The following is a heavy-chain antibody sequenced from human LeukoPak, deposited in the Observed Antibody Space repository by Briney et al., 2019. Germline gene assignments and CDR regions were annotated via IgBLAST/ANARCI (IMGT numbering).Heavy chain of an antibody. CDR3: ARGGTTVTTSGYYYYYMDV. Sequence: SETLSLTCAVYGGSFSGYYWNWIRQPPGKGLEWIGSIYYSGSTYYNPSLKSRVTISVDTSKNQFSLKLSSVTAADTAVYYCARGGTTVTTSGYYYYYMDVWGKGTTVTVSS. J-gene: IGHJ6*03. D-gene: IGHD4-17*01. CDR1: GGSFSGYY. CDR2: IYYSGST. V-gene: IGHV4-34*01.